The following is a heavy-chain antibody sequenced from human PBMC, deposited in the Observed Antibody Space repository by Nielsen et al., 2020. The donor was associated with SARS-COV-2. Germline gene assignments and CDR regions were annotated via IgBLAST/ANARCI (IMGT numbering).Heavy chain of an antibody. D-gene: IGHD3-10*01. Sequence: GGSLRLSCAASGFTFSSYAMHWVRQAPGKGLEWVAVISYDGSNKYYADSVKGRFTISRDNSKNTLYLEMKSLRAEDTAVYYCAREGHSQSVIVINSYVDYWGQGTLVTVSS. V-gene: IGHV3-30-3*01. CDR1: GFTFSSYA. J-gene: IGHJ4*02. CDR3: AREGHSQSVIVINSYVDY. CDR2: ISYDGSNK.